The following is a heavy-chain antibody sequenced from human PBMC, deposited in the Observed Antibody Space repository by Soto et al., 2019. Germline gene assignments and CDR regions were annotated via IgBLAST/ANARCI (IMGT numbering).Heavy chain of an antibody. CDR1: GFTFSSYG. D-gene: IGHD2-15*01. V-gene: IGHV3-33*01. CDR3: ARFRGPPVVVVVAPSPLDY. Sequence: QVQLVESGGGVVQPGRSLRLSCAASGFTFSSYGMHWVRQAPGKGLEWVAAIWYDGSNKYYADSVKGRFTISRDNSKNTLYVQMNSLRAEDTAVYYCARFRGPPVVVVVAPSPLDYWGQGTLVTVSS. CDR2: IWYDGSNK. J-gene: IGHJ4*02.